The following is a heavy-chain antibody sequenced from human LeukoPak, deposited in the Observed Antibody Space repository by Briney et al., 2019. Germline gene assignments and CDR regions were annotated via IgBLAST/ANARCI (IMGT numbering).Heavy chain of an antibody. Sequence: GGSLRLSCAASGFPFSGYAMNWVRQAPGKGLEWVTLISHNGSDQKYADSVKGRFTISRDNAKNSLYLQMNSLRAEDTAVYYCARRDCDTIKCRGSNWFDPWGQGTLVSVSS. CDR3: ARRDCDTIKCRGSNWFDP. V-gene: IGHV3-30*03. CDR2: ISHNGSDQ. D-gene: IGHD3-22*01. J-gene: IGHJ5*02. CDR1: GFPFSGYA.